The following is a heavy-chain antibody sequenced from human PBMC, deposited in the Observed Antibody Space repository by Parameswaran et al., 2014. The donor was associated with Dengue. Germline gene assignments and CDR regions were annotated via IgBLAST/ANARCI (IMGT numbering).Heavy chain of an antibody. Sequence: PGKGLEWIGEINHSGSTNYNPSLKSRVTISVDTSKNQFSPKLSSVTAADTAVYYCARAPLYYYGMDVWGQGTTVTVSS. V-gene: IGHV4-34*01. CDR2: INHSGST. CDR3: ARAPLYYYGMDV. J-gene: IGHJ6*02.